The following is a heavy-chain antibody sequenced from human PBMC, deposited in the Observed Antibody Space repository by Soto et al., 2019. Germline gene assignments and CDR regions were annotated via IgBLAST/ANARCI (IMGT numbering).Heavy chain of an antibody. CDR1: GFTFSSYG. V-gene: IGHV3-33*01. D-gene: IGHD3-22*01. J-gene: IGHJ4*02. CDR2: IWYDGSNK. Sequence: QVQLVESGGGVVQPGRSLRLSCAASGFTFSSYGMHWVRQAPGKGLEWVAVIWYDGSNKYYADSVKGRFTISRDNSKNTLYLHMNSLRAEDTAVYYCARMNDYYDSSGYRPYFDYWGQGTLVTVSS. CDR3: ARMNDYYDSSGYRPYFDY.